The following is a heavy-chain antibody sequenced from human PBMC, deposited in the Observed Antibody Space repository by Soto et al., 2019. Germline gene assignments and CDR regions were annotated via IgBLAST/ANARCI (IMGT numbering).Heavy chain of an antibody. CDR3: TTLSLPFVVAATYYYYYYMDV. CDR2: IKSKTDGGTT. CDR1: GFTFSNAW. V-gene: IGHV3-15*01. Sequence: EVQLVESGGGLVKPGGSLRLSCAASGFTFSNAWMSWVRQAPGKGLEWVGRIKSKTDGGTTDYAAPVKSRFTISRDDSKNTMYLQMNSLKTEDTAVYYCTTLSLPFVVAATYYYYYYMDVWGKGTTVTVSS. D-gene: IGHD2-15*01. J-gene: IGHJ6*03.